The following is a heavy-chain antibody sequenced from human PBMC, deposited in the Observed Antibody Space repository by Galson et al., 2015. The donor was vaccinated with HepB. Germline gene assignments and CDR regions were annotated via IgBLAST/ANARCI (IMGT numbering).Heavy chain of an antibody. D-gene: IGHD3-22*01. V-gene: IGHV1-18*01. J-gene: IGHJ6*03. Sequence: SVKVSCKASGYTFTSYGISWVRQAPGQGLEWMGWISAYNGNTNYAQKLQGRVTMTTDTSTSTAYMELRSLRSDDTAVYYCARGYYDSSGYYDDYYYYYMDVWGKGTTVTVSS. CDR2: ISAYNGNT. CDR3: ARGYYDSSGYYDDYYYYYMDV. CDR1: GYTFTSYG.